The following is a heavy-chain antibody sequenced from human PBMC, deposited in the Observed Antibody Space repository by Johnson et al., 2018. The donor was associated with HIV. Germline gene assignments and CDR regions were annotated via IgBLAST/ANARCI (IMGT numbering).Heavy chain of an antibody. Sequence: MLLVESGGGLVQPGVSLRLSCAASGFPFRSYAISWVRPAPRKGLEGVPRINTDGSATTCADSVKARLPLSRDVSKNTVYLQISSLKPEDTAVYYWAREVDYAVNTQHLDAFDIWGQGTMVTVSS. J-gene: IGHJ3*02. CDR2: INTDGSAT. CDR3: AREVDYAVNTQHLDAFDI. CDR1: GFPFRSYA. V-gene: IGHV3-23*04. D-gene: IGHD4-23*01.